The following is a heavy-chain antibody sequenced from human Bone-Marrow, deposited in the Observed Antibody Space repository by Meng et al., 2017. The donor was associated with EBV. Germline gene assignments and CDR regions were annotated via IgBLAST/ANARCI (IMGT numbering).Heavy chain of an antibody. J-gene: IGHJ5*02. CDR1: CGSVSGYS. D-gene: IGHD3-10*01. V-gene: IGHV4-34*01. Sequence: QSWAVDLVKPQDDVCPTFAAYCGSVSGYSWSWARQPPGKGLEWIGEINHSGSTNYNPSLKSRGTISVDTSKNQFSLKLSSVTAADTAVYYCARGFSSMVRGVKPNNWFDPWGQGTLVTVSS. CDR3: ARGFSSMVRGVKPNNWFDP. CDR2: INHSGST.